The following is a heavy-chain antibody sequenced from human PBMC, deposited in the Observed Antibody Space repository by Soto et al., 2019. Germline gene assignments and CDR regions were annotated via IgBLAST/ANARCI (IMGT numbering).Heavy chain of an antibody. CDR2: IYYSGST. D-gene: IGHD3-3*01. Sequence: SETLSLTCTVSGGSISSGGYYWSWIRQHPGKGLEWIGYIYYSGSTYYNPSLKSRVTISVDTSKNQFSLKLSSVTAADTAVYYCARVEEDFWSGAVNYYYMDVWGKGTTVTVSS. V-gene: IGHV4-31*03. J-gene: IGHJ6*03. CDR1: GGSISSGGYY. CDR3: ARVEEDFWSGAVNYYYMDV.